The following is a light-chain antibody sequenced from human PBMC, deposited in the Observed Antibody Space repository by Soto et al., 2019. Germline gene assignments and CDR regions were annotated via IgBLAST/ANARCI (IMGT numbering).Light chain of an antibody. CDR1: QSVLHSPNNKNY. CDR3: QQYYTNSWS. Sequence: DIVMTQSPDSLAVSLGERATINCKSSQSVLHSPNNKNYLAWYQHKPGQSPKMLIYWASFRESGVPDRFSGRGSGTDFTLTISSLQSEDVAVYYCQQYYTNSWSFGQGTKVEIK. CDR2: WAS. J-gene: IGKJ1*01. V-gene: IGKV4-1*01.